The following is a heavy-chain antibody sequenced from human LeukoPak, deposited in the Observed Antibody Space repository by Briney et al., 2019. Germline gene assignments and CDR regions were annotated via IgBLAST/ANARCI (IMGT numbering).Heavy chain of an antibody. J-gene: IGHJ4*02. CDR3: ARTKVAADYGDY. V-gene: IGHV3-7*03. Sequence: GGSLRLSCAASGFTFSSYWMSWVRQAPGKGLEWVANIKHDGNEKYYMDSVKGRFTISRDNAKNSLYLQMNSLRAEDTAVYFCARTKVAADYGDYWGRGTLVTVSS. CDR2: IKHDGNEK. CDR1: GFTFSSYW. D-gene: IGHD2-15*01.